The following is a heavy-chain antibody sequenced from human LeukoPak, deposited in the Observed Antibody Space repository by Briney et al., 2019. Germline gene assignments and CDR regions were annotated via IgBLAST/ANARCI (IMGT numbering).Heavy chain of an antibody. Sequence: GGSLRLSCGASIFTFSSYWMSWVRQAPGKGLEWVATIKQDGSEKYYVDSMKGRFTISRDNAKNSLYLQMNSLRAEDTAVYFCATLEEGSWSPYFDYWGQGTLVTVSS. D-gene: IGHD6-13*01. CDR1: IFTFSSYW. V-gene: IGHV3-7*01. CDR2: IKQDGSEK. J-gene: IGHJ4*02. CDR3: ATLEEGSWSPYFDY.